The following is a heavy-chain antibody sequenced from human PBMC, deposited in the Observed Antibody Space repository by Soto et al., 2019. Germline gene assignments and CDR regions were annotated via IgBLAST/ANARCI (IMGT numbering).Heavy chain of an antibody. CDR3: TTAWYFDYSAYGN. V-gene: IGHV3-30*03. CDR1: GFTFSSYG. Sequence: GGSLRLSCAASGFTFSSYGMHWVRQAPGKGLEWVAVISYDGSNKYYADSVKGRFTISRDNSKNTLYLQMNSLRAEDTAVYYCTTAWYFDYSAYGNWGQGTLVTVSS. CDR2: ISYDGSNK. J-gene: IGHJ4*02. D-gene: IGHD3-22*01.